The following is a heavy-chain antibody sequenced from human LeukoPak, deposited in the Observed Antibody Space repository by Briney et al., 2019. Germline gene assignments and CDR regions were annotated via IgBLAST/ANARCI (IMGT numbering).Heavy chain of an antibody. D-gene: IGHD1-26*01. V-gene: IGHV3-74*01. CDR1: GFTFSSYW. J-gene: IGHJ3*02. CDR3: IVGAPGAFDI. CDR2: INSDGSST. Sequence: GGSLRLSCAASGFTFSSYWMHWVRQAPGKGLVWVSRINSDGSSTSYADSVKGRFTISRNNAKNTLYLQMNSLRAEDTAVYYCIVGAPGAFDIWGQGTMVTVSS.